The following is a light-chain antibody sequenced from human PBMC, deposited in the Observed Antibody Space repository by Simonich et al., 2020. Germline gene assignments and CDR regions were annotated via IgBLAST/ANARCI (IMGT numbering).Light chain of an antibody. CDR2: AAS. V-gene: IGKV3-11*01. CDR1: QSVSSY. CDR3: QQRSNWPPIT. J-gene: IGKJ5*01. Sequence: EIVLTQSPATLSLSPGERATLSCRASQSVSSYLAWYQQKPGQAPRLLIYAASNRATGIPARFSGSWSGTDFTLTISSLEPEDFAVYYCQQRSNWPPITFGQGTRLEIK.